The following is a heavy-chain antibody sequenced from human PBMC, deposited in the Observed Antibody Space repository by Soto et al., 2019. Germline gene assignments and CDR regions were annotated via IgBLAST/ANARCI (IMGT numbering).Heavy chain of an antibody. J-gene: IGHJ6*02. CDR3: TTANSSVVLKYCSSTSCWAPRYYYYGMDV. Sequence: GGSLRLSCAASGFTFSNAWMNWVRQAPGKGLEWVGRIKSKTDGGTTDYAAPVKGRFTISRDDSKNTLYLQMNSLKTEDTAVYYCTTANSSVVLKYCSSTSCWAPRYYYYGMDVWGQGTTVTVSS. CDR1: GFTFSNAW. V-gene: IGHV3-15*07. CDR2: IKSKTDGGTT. D-gene: IGHD2-2*01.